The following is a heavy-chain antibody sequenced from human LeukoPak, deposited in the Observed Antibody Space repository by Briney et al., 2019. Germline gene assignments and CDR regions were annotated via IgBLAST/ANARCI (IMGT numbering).Heavy chain of an antibody. D-gene: IGHD6-13*01. V-gene: IGHV1-2*04. Sequence: GASVKVSCKASGYTFTGYYMHWVRQAPGQGLEWMGWINPNSGGTNYAQKFQGWVTMTRDTSISTAYMELSRLRSDDTAVYYCARGQRGSSSWYRLDYWGQGTLVTVSS. CDR1: GYTFTGYY. CDR2: INPNSGGT. CDR3: ARGQRGSSSWYRLDY. J-gene: IGHJ4*02.